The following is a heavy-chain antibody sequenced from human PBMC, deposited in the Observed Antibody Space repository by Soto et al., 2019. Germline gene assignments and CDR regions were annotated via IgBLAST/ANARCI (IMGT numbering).Heavy chain of an antibody. CDR1: GGSISSSNW. V-gene: IGHV4-4*02. CDR3: ASGWDYFDSSGKPYYYYYGMDV. J-gene: IGHJ6*02. D-gene: IGHD3-22*01. Sequence: SETLSLTCAVSGGSISSSNWWSWVRQPPGKGLEWIGEIYHSGSTNYNPSLKSRVTISVDKSKNQFSLKLSSVTAADTAVYYCASGWDYFDSSGKPYYYYYGMDVWGQGTTVTVSS. CDR2: IYHSGST.